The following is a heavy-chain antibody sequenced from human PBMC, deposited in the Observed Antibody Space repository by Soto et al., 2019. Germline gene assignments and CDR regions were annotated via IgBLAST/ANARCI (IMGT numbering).Heavy chain of an antibody. V-gene: IGHV3-73*01. CDR3: RSSIFGVIVTRNY. D-gene: IGHD3-3*02. CDR1: GFTFRDSA. Sequence: EVQLVESGGGLVQPGGSLKLSCAASGFTFRDSAMHWVRQASGKGLEWVGRIRTKTNSYATTYAASVEGRVTISREDSNNTAYLKMNSLKTGDTAVYYCRSSIFGVIVTRNYWGQGALVTVSS. J-gene: IGHJ4*02. CDR2: IRTKTNSYAT.